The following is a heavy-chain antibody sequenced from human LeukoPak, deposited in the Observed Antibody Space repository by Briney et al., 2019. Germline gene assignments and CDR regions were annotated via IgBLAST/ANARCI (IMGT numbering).Heavy chain of an antibody. D-gene: IGHD6-19*01. CDR1: GFTFSSYA. CDR2: ISYDGSNK. V-gene: IGHV3-30-3*01. CDR3: AAQGIAVAGTRDDAFDI. J-gene: IGHJ3*02. Sequence: PGGSLTLSCAASGFTFSSYAMHWVRQAPGKGLEWVAVISYDGSNKYYADSVKGRFTISRDNSKNTLYLQMNSLRAEDTAVYYCAAQGIAVAGTRDDAFDIWGQGTMVTVSS.